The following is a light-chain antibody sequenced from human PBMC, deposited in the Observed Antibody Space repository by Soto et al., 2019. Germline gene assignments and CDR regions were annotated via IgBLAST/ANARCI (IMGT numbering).Light chain of an antibody. V-gene: IGLV2-11*01. Sequence: QSALTQPASVSGSPGQSITISCSGISPDFGVSWYQHPPGKAPKLIIYDVSKRPSGVPGRFSGSKSGSTASLTISGLQAEDEAYYYCSSFIAGDILLFGGGTKVTVL. CDR3: SSFIAGDILL. J-gene: IGLJ2*01. CDR1: SPDFG. CDR2: DVS.